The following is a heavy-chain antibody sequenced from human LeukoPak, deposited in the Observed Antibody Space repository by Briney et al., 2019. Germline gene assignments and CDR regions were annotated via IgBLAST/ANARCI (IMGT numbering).Heavy chain of an antibody. D-gene: IGHD3-3*01. CDR3: AREGRYDFWSGYFDY. Sequence: GGSLRLSCAASGFTFSSYAMSWVRQAPGKGLEWVSAISGSGGSTYYADSVKGRFTISRDNSKNTLYLQMNSLRAEDTAVYYCAREGRYDFWSGYFDYWGQGTLVTVSS. CDR2: ISGSGGST. J-gene: IGHJ4*02. V-gene: IGHV3-23*01. CDR1: GFTFSSYA.